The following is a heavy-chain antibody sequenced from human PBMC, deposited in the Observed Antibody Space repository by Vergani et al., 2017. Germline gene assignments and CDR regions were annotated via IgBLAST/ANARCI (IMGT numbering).Heavy chain of an antibody. D-gene: IGHD2-2*01. J-gene: IGHJ4*02. CDR3: ARVQTPDHQPLVRDGYYFDY. CDR1: GYSFTSYW. CDR2: IYPGDSDT. V-gene: IGHV5-51*01. Sequence: EVQLVQSGAEVKKPGESLKISCKGSGYSFTSYWIGWVRQMPGKGLEWMGIIYPGDSDTRYSPSFQGQVTISANKSISTAYLQCSSLKASDTAMYYCARVQTPDHQPLVRDGYYFDYWGQGTLVTVSS.